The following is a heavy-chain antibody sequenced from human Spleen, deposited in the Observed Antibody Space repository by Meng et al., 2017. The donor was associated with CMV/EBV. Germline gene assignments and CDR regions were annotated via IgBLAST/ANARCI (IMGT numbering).Heavy chain of an antibody. D-gene: IGHD1-1*01. Sequence: SETLSLTCTVSGGSIRSSSYYWGWIRQSPGKGLEWIGSIYYSGRAYYNPSLKSRVTISVDTSKNQFSLKLSSVTAADTSVYYCARVKATTGSSTVWFDPWGQGTLVTVSS. J-gene: IGHJ5*02. CDR1: GGSIRSSSYY. V-gene: IGHV4-39*01. CDR3: ARVKATTGSSTVWFDP. CDR2: IYYSGRA.